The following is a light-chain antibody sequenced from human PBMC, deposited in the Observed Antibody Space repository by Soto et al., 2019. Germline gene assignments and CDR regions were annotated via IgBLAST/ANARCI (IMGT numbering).Light chain of an antibody. CDR3: TSYTTSYSYV. V-gene: IGLV2-14*01. Sequence: QSALTQPASVSGSPGQSITISCTGTSSDLGAYDYVSWYQQHPGEAPTLLIYEVTNRPSGVSNRFSASKSGNTASLTISGLQAEDVAEYFCTSYTTSYSYVFGTGTKAAVL. CDR2: EVT. J-gene: IGLJ1*01. CDR1: SSDLGAYDY.